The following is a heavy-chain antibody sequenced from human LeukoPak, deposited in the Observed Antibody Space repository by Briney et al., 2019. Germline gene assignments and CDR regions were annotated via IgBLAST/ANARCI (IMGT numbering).Heavy chain of an antibody. D-gene: IGHD5-18*01. CDR3: ATSGGYSYGWVSSNWFDP. V-gene: IGHV1-24*01. CDR1: GYTLTELS. J-gene: IGHJ5*02. Sequence: ASVKVSCKVSGYTLTELSMHWVRQAPGKGLEWMGGFDPEDGETICAQKFQGRVTMTEDTSTDTAYMELSSLRSEDTAVYYCATSGGYSYGWVSSNWFDPWGQGTLVTVSS. CDR2: FDPEDGET.